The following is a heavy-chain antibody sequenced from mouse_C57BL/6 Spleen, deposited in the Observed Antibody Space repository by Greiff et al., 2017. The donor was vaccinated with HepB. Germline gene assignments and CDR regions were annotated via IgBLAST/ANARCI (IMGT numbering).Heavy chain of an antibody. CDR3: AKKGKELGRYFDV. CDR2: IWSGGST. J-gene: IGHJ1*03. CDR1: GFSLTSYG. V-gene: IGHV2-4*01. D-gene: IGHD4-1*01. Sequence: QVQLKESGPGLVQPSQSLSITCTVSGFSLTSYGVHWVRQPPGKGLEWLGVIWSGGSTDYNAAFISRLSISKDNSKSQVFFKMNSLQADDTAIYYCAKKGKELGRYFDVWGTGTTVTVSS.